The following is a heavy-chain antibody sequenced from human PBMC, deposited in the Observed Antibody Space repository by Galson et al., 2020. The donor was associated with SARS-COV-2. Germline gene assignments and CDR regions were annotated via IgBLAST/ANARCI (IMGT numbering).Heavy chain of an antibody. CDR2: ISSSGSTI. Sequence: GGSLRLSCAASGFTFSDYYMSWIRQAPGKGLEWVSYISSSGSTIYYADSVTGRFTISRDNDKNSLYLQMNSLRAEDTAVYYCARDCIAAAGTSYYGMDVWGQGTTVTVSS. CDR1: GFTFSDYY. D-gene: IGHD6-13*01. V-gene: IGHV3-11*01. J-gene: IGHJ6*02. CDR3: ARDCIAAAGTSYYGMDV.